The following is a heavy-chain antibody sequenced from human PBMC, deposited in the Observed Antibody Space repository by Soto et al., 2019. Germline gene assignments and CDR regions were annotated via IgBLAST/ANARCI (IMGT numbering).Heavy chain of an antibody. CDR2: IWYDGSNK. D-gene: IGHD2-2*01. J-gene: IGHJ4*02. Sequence: QVQLVESGGGVVQPGRSLRLSCAASGFTFSSYGMHWVRQAPGKGLEWVAVIWYDGSNKYYADSVKGRFTISRDNSKNPRYLQMNSLRAEDTAVYYWASEEVVGNEPASIDYWGQGTLVTVSS. CDR1: GFTFSSYG. V-gene: IGHV3-33*01. CDR3: ASEEVVGNEPASIDY.